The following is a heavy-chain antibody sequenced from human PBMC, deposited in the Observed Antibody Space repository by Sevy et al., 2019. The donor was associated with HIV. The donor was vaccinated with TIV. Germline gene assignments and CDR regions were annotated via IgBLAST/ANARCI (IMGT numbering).Heavy chain of an antibody. D-gene: IGHD6-13*01. Sequence: GGSLRLSCAASGFTFSSYSMNWVRQAPGKGLEWVSYISSSSSTKYYADSVKGRFTISRDNAKNSLYLQMNSLRDEDTAVYYCAREREAAAGTNKEFDYWGQGTLVTVSS. CDR2: ISSSSSTK. V-gene: IGHV3-48*02. CDR3: AREREAAAGTNKEFDY. CDR1: GFTFSSYS. J-gene: IGHJ4*02.